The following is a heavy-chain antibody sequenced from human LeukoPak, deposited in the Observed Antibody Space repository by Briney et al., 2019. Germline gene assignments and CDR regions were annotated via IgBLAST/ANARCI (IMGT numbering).Heavy chain of an antibody. CDR1: GYSISNGYY. CDR2: IYHSGST. D-gene: IGHD3-22*01. J-gene: IGHJ4*02. Sequence: SETLSLTCTVSGYSISNGYYWGWIRQPPGKGLEWIGSIYHSGSTYYNPSLKSRVTISVDTSKNQFSLKLSSVTAADTAVYYCARDIASHPGAYYYDSSGYYYWGQGTLVTVSS. CDR3: ARDIASHPGAYYYDSSGYYY. V-gene: IGHV4-38-2*02.